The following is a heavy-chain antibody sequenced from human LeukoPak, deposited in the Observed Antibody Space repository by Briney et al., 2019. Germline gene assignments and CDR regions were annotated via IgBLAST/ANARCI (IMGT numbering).Heavy chain of an antibody. CDR1: GGSIRSSSYY. J-gene: IGHJ4*02. V-gene: IGHV4-39*01. D-gene: IGHD3-10*01. CDR2: IYYSGST. CDR3: ATTTGGITMVRGVHDY. Sequence: PSETLSLTCTVSGGSIRSSSYYWGWIRQPPGKGLEWIGSIYYSGSTYYDPSLKSRVTISVDTSKNQFSLKLSSVTAADTAVYYCATTTGGITMVRGVHDYWGQGTLVTVSS.